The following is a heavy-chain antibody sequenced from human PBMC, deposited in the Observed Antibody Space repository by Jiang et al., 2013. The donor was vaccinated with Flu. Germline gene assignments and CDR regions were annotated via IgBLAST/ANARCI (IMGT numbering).Heavy chain of an antibody. CDR3: AREGWLAYFDY. V-gene: IGHV6-1*01. Sequence: AVSVKSRITINPDTSKNQFSLQLNSVTPEDTAVYYCAREGWLAYFDYWGQGTLVTVSS. J-gene: IGHJ4*02. D-gene: IGHD6-19*01.